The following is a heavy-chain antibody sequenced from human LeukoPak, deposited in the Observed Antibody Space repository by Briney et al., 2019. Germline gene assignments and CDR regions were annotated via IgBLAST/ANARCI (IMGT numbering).Heavy chain of an antibody. CDR1: GYSVSSGYY. D-gene: IGHD3-16*01. Sequence: PSETLSLTCAVSGYSVSSGYYWGWIRQPPGKGLEWIGSIYRSGSTYYSPSLKSRVTISVDTSKNQFSLKLSSVTAADTAVYYCGRRGSGGGHFDYWGQGTLVTVSS. CDR3: GRRGSGGGHFDY. V-gene: IGHV4-38-2*01. J-gene: IGHJ4*02. CDR2: IYRSGST.